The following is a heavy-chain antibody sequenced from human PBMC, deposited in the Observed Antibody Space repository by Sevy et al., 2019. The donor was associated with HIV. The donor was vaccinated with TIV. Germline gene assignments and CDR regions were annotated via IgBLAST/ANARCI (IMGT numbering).Heavy chain of an antibody. CDR2: IQYDGSYK. V-gene: IGHV3-30*02. D-gene: IGHD2-2*01. J-gene: IGHJ6*02. Sequence: GGSLRLSCAASGFSFSKYGMHWVRQAPGKGLEWLTFIQYDGSYKDYAGSVKGRITISRDNAKNTLYLQMDSLRPEDTDVYFCAKLDGSDTNCYGGTYSDYGMDVWGQGTTVTVSS. CDR1: GFSFSKYG. CDR3: AKLDGSDTNCYGGTYSDYGMDV.